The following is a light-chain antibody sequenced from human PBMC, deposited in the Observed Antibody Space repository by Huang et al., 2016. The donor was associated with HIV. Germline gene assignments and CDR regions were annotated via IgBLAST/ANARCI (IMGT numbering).Light chain of an antibody. CDR2: DAS. Sequence: DIQMTQFPTSLSASVEDRVTITCRAGQAIDKYLNWYQQKSGRAPRLLIYDASKLQSGVPSRFSGRASGTHFSLTINSLQPDDSAIYYCQQSYRTPRTFGQGTNVEI. CDR1: QAIDKY. V-gene: IGKV1-39*01. CDR3: QQSYRTPRT. J-gene: IGKJ2*01.